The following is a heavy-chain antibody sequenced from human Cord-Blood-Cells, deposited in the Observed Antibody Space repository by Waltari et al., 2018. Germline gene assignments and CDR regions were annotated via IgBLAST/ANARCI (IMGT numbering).Heavy chain of an antibody. D-gene: IGHD6-13*01. CDR1: GFAFSRSG. V-gene: IGHV3-33*01. Sequence: QVHMVGSGGGVVQPRRCLRLSCAASGFAFSRSGTHSVRTAPGKGSEWVAVIWYDGSNKYDADSVKGRFTISRDNSKNTLYLQMNSLRAEDTAVYYCARVRQLVQAATYYYYGMDVWGQGTTVTVSS. CDR2: IWYDGSNK. CDR3: ARVRQLVQAATYYYYGMDV. J-gene: IGHJ6*02.